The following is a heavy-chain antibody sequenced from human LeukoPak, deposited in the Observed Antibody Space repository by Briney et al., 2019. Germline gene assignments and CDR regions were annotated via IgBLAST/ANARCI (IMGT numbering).Heavy chain of an antibody. Sequence: SETLSLTCTVSGGSISSYYWSWIRQPAGKGLEWIGRIYTSGSTNYNPSLKSRVTMSVDMSKNQFSLKLSSVTAADTAVYYCARERFGYSSGWFFDYWGQGTLVTVSS. J-gene: IGHJ4*02. CDR2: IYTSGST. V-gene: IGHV4-4*07. CDR3: ARERFGYSSGWFFDY. D-gene: IGHD6-19*01. CDR1: GGSISSYY.